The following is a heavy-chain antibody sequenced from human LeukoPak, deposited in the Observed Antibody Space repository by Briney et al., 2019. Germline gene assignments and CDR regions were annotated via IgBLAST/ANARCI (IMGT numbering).Heavy chain of an antibody. CDR2: ISKSGDST. D-gene: IGHD6-13*01. J-gene: IGHJ4*02. CDR1: GFTFRRYA. Sequence: PGGSLRLSCAASGFTFRRYAMSWVRQAPGKGLEWVSIISKSGDSTYYPDSVKGRFTISRDNSKNTLYLQMNSLRAEDTAVYYCAKDSGIAAAPLGYWGQGTLVTVSS. CDR3: AKDSGIAAAPLGY. V-gene: IGHV3-23*01.